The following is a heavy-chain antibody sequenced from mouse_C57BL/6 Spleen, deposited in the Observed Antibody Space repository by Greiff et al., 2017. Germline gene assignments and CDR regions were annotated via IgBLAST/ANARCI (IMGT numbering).Heavy chain of an antibody. CDR2: IYPSDSET. V-gene: IGHV1-61*01. CDR3: ARNYYYVMDY. J-gene: IGHJ4*01. Sequence: QVQLQQPGAELVRPGSSVKLSCKASGYTFTSYWMDWVKQRPGQGLEWIGNIYPSDSETHYNQKFKDKATLTVDKSSSTAYMQLSSLTSEDSAVYYCARNYYYVMDYWGQGTSVTVSS. CDR1: GYTFTSYW.